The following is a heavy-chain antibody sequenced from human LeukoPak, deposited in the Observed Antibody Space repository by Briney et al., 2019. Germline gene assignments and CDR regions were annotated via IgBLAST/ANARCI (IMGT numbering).Heavy chain of an antibody. J-gene: IGHJ5*02. Sequence: SETLSLTCAVYGGSFSGYYWSWIRQPPGKGLEWIGEINHSGSTNYNPSLKSRATISVDTSKNQFSLKLSSVTAADTAVYYCARRKRSGCSSTSCLLNWFDPWGQGNLVTVSS. CDR2: INHSGST. CDR1: GGSFSGYY. D-gene: IGHD2-2*01. CDR3: ARRKRSGCSSTSCLLNWFDP. V-gene: IGHV4-34*01.